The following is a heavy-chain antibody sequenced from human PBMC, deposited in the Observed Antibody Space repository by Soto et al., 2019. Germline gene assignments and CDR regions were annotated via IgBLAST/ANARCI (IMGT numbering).Heavy chain of an antibody. CDR2: IYYSGST. V-gene: IGHV4-39*01. CDR1: CGSISSSSYY. D-gene: IGHD6-6*01. Sequence: SSETLSLTCTVSCGSISSSSYYWGWIRQPPGKGLEWIGSIYYSGSTYYNPSLKSRVTISVDTSKNQFSLKLSSVTAADTAVYYCARHERQAARPVDYWGQGTLVTVSS. CDR3: ARHERQAARPVDY. J-gene: IGHJ4*02.